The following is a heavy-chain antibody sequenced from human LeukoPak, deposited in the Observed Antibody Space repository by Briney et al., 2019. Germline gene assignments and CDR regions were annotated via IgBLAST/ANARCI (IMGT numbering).Heavy chain of an antibody. V-gene: IGHV3-30*18. J-gene: IGHJ4*02. CDR3: AKVRFTFGGVIAPLDY. Sequence: GRSLTLSCAASGFTFSSYGMHWVRQAPGKGLEWMAVISYDGSNKYCADSVKGRFTISRDNSKNTLYLQMNSLRAEDTAVYYCAKVRFTFGGVIAPLDYWGQGTLVTVSS. CDR2: ISYDGSNK. D-gene: IGHD3-16*02. CDR1: GFTFSSYG.